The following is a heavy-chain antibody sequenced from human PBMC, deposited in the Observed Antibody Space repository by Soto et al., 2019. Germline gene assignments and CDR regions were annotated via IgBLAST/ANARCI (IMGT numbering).Heavy chain of an antibody. CDR3: ANGRYSSPPGMDV. Sequence: GGSLGLSCAASGFIFRTYGMHWVRQAPGKGLEWVALILNDGSSEYYADSVKGRFTISRDNSKNMLYLQMNSLRVEDTAMYYCANGRYSSPPGMDVWGQGTTVTVSS. CDR1: GFIFRTYG. J-gene: IGHJ6*02. CDR2: ILNDGSSE. D-gene: IGHD2-15*01. V-gene: IGHV3-30*18.